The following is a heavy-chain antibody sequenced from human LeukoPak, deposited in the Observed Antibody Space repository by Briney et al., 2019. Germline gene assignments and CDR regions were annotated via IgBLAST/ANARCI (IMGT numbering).Heavy chain of an antibody. V-gene: IGHV4-39*01. Sequence: SETLSLTCAVSGGSISSSSYYWSWMRQPPGKGLEWIGEINHSGSTNYNPPLMSRVTISVDTSKNQFSLTLSSVSAADTAGYFCARQNYGSAPLRYWGQGTLVTVSS. CDR1: GGSISSSSYY. CDR2: INHSGST. CDR3: ARQNYGSAPLRY. D-gene: IGHD3-10*01. J-gene: IGHJ4*02.